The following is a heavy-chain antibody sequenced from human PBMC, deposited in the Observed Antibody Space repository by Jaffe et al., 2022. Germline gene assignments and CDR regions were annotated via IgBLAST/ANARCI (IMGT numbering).Heavy chain of an antibody. J-gene: IGHJ6*03. D-gene: IGHD5-12*01. Sequence: EVQLVESGGVVVQPGGSLRLSCAASGFTFDDYAMHWVRQAPGKGLEWVSLISWDGGSTYYADSVKGRFTISRDNSKNSLYLQMNSLRAEDTALYYCAKDKVDIVATIPKRHYYYYYYMDVWGKGTTVTVSS. CDR2: ISWDGGST. V-gene: IGHV3-43D*04. CDR3: AKDKVDIVATIPKRHYYYYYYMDV. CDR1: GFTFDDYA.